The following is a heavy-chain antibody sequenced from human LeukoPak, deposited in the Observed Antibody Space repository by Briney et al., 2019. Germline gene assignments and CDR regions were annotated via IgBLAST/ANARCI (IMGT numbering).Heavy chain of an antibody. J-gene: IGHJ4*02. CDR2: IIPIFGTA. D-gene: IGHD3-10*01. Sequence: GASVKVSCKTSGYPFTVYYIHWVRQAPGQGLEWMGGIIPIFGTANYAQKFQGRVTITTDESTSTAYMELSSLRSEDTAVYYCARRPPGTMVRGVTDYWGQGTLVTVSS. CDR1: GYPFTVYY. CDR3: ARRPPGTMVRGVTDY. V-gene: IGHV1-69*05.